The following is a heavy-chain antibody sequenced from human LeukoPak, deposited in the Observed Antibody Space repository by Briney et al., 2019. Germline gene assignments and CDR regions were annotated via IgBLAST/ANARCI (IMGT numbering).Heavy chain of an antibody. CDR3: ARSHSKGELDS. V-gene: IGHV5-51*01. D-gene: IGHD3-16*01. CDR1: GYRFTNYW. Sequence: GGSLEISFKGSGYRFTNYWIGWVRPRPGKGLEWMGIIYPGDSGTTYSPSFQGQVTISADKSISTAYLQWSSLKASDTAMYYCARSHSKGELDSWGQGTLVTVSS. J-gene: IGHJ4*02. CDR2: IYPGDSGT.